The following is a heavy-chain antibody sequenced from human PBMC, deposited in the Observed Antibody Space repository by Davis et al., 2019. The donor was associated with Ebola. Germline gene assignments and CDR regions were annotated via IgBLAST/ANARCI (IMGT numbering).Heavy chain of an antibody. J-gene: IGHJ5*02. D-gene: IGHD3-10*01. V-gene: IGHV3-66*01. CDR2: IYSGGKT. CDR3: AKYASFYYAVGSNWFDP. Sequence: PGGSLRLSCAASEFTVSSNYMAWVRQAPGKGLEWVSVIYSGGKTYYADSVKGRFSISRDNSKNTLYLQMNSLRAEDTAVYYCAKYASFYYAVGSNWFDPWGQGTLVTVSS. CDR1: EFTVSSNY.